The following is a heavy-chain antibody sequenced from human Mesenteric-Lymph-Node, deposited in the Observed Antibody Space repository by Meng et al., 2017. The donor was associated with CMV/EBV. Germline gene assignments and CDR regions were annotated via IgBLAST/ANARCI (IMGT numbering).Heavy chain of an antibody. D-gene: IGHD3-9*01. CDR1: GGSFSGYY. CDR2: INHSGST. CDR3: ARGSSYDILTGYFDY. J-gene: IGHJ4*02. Sequence: VQLHQWGPVLLKSSETLAVTFAVYGGSFSGYYWNWIRQSPEKGLEWIGEINHSGSTTYNPSFTSRIIISVDTSTNQISLNMSSVTAADTAVYYCARGSSYDILTGYFDYWGQGALVTVSS. V-gene: IGHV4-34*01.